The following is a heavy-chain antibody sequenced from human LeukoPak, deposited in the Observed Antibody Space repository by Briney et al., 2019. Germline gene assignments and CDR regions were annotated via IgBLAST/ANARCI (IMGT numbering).Heavy chain of an antibody. V-gene: IGHV3-30-3*01. CDR2: ISYDGSNK. CDR1: GFTFSSYA. D-gene: IGHD6-13*01. J-gene: IGHJ3*02. Sequence: GRSLRLSCAASGFTFSSYAMHWVRQAPGKGLEWVAVISYDGSNKYYADSVKGRFTISRGNSKNTLYLQMNSLRAEDTAVYYCASPVRYQADIAAAGTDHAFDIWGQGTMVTVSS. CDR3: ASPVRYQADIAAAGTDHAFDI.